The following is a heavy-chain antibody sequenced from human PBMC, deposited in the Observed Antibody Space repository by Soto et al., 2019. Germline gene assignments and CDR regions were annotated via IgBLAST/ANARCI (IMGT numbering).Heavy chain of an antibody. V-gene: IGHV3-48*03. CDR3: ARGIAAAPVY. Sequence: PGGVLRLCCAASGFTFSSYEMNWVRQAPGKGLEWVSYISSSGSTIYYADSVKGRFTISRDNAKNSLYLQMNSLRAEDTAVYYCARGIAAAPVYWGQGTLVTVSS. D-gene: IGHD6-13*01. J-gene: IGHJ4*02. CDR2: ISSSGSTI. CDR1: GFTFSSYE.